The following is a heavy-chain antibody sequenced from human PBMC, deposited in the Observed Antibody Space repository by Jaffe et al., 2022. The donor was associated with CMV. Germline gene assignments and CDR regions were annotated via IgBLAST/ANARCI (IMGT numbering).Heavy chain of an antibody. D-gene: IGHD2-2*01. J-gene: IGHJ5*02. CDR2: TRGKRFGFTT. V-gene: IGHV3-72*01. Sequence: EVQLVESGGGLVQPEGSLRLSCTASGFTFSDHHMDWVRQAPGKGLEWVGRTRGKRFGFTTDYAASVQGRFTISRDESQNSLYLQMNSLKTEDTAVYFCVCSSASCFSGPRFDPWGQGTLVTVSS. CDR3: VCSSASCFSGPRFDP. CDR1: GFTFSDHH.